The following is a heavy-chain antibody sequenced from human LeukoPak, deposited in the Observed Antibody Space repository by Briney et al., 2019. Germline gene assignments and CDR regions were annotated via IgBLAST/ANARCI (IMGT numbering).Heavy chain of an antibody. V-gene: IGHV3-21*01. CDR1: GFIFRSYA. Sequence: GGSLRLSCAASGFIFRSYAMSWVRQAPGKGLEWVSSISSSSSYLYYADSVKGRFTISRDNAKNSLYLQMNSLRAEDTAVYYCAREYSNYYYMDVWGKGTTVTVSS. CDR3: AREYSNYYYMDV. J-gene: IGHJ6*03. D-gene: IGHD4-11*01. CDR2: ISSSSSYL.